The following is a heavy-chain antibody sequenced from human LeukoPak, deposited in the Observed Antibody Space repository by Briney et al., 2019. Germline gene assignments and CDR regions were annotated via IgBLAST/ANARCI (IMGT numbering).Heavy chain of an antibody. J-gene: IGHJ3*02. Sequence: GGSLRLSCAASGFTFSSYGMSWVRQAPGKGLEWVSAISGSGGSTYYADSVKGRFTISRDNAKNSLYLQMNSLRAEDTAVYYCARGIQYYYDSSGHDAFDIWGQGTMVTVSS. CDR1: GFTFSSYG. D-gene: IGHD3-22*01. CDR2: ISGSGGST. CDR3: ARGIQYYYDSSGHDAFDI. V-gene: IGHV3-23*01.